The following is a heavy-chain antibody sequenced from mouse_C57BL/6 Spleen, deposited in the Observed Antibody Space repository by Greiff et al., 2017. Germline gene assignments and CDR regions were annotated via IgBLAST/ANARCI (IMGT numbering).Heavy chain of an antibody. Sequence: EVHLVESEGGLVQPGSSMKLSCTASGFTFSDYYMAWVRQVPEKGLEWVANINYDGSSTYYLDSLKSRFIISRDNAKNILYLQMSSLKSEDTATYYCAREGIGTTVYAMDYWGQGTSVTVSS. D-gene: IGHD1-1*01. V-gene: IGHV5-16*01. CDR3: AREGIGTTVYAMDY. J-gene: IGHJ4*01. CDR1: GFTFSDYY. CDR2: INYDGSST.